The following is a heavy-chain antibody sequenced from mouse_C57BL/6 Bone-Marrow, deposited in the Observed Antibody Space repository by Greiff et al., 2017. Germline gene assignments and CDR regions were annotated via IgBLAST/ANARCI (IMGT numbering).Heavy chain of an antibody. Sequence: DVHLVESGGGLVQPKGSLKLSCAASGFSFNTYAMNWVRQAPGKGLEWVARIRSKSNNYATYYADSVKDRFTISRDDSESMLYLQMNNLKTEDTAMYYCVRQGWYYGSSPWFAYWGQGTLVTVSA. D-gene: IGHD1-1*01. V-gene: IGHV10-1*01. CDR3: VRQGWYYGSSPWFAY. J-gene: IGHJ3*01. CDR1: GFSFNTYA. CDR2: IRSKSNNYAT.